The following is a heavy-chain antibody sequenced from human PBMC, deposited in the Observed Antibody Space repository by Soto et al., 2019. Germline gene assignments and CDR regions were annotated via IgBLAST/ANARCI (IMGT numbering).Heavy chain of an antibody. Sequence: EVQLVESGGGLVKPGGSLRLSCAASGFTFSSYSMTWVRQAPGKGLEWVSSISSSSSYIYYADSVKGRFTISRDNAKNSLYLQMNSLRAEDTAVYYCARDTTGDLVSFDYWGQGTLVTVSS. CDR3: ARDTTGDLVSFDY. CDR2: ISSSSSYI. CDR1: GFTFSSYS. V-gene: IGHV3-21*01. J-gene: IGHJ4*02. D-gene: IGHD1-1*01.